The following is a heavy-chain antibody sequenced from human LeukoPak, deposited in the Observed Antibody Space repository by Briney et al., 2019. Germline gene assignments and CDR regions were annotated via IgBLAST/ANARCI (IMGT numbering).Heavy chain of an antibody. CDR1: GYSFTSYW. CDR2: IDPSDSYT. V-gene: IGHV5-10-1*01. CDR3: ARHWQQQLVQDYYYGMDV. D-gene: IGHD6-13*01. Sequence: GESLKISCKGSGYSFTSYWISWVRQMPGKGLEWMGRIDPSDSYTNYSPSFQGHVTISADKSISTAYLQWSSLKASDTAMYYCARHWQQQLVQDYYYGMDVWGKGTTVTVSS. J-gene: IGHJ6*04.